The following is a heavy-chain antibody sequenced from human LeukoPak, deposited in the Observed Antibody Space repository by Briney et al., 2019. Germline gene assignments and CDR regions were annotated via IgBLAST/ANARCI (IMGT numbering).Heavy chain of an antibody. J-gene: IGHJ2*01. Sequence: ASVKVSCKASGYSFTCYDMNWVRQAPGQGLEWMGWINPNSGGTNYAQKFQGRVTMTRDTSISTAYMELSRLRSDDTAVYYCARDWEGLGEYWYFDLWGRGTLVTVSS. D-gene: IGHD1-26*01. CDR3: ARDWEGLGEYWYFDL. CDR2: INPNSGGT. CDR1: GYSFTCYD. V-gene: IGHV1-2*02.